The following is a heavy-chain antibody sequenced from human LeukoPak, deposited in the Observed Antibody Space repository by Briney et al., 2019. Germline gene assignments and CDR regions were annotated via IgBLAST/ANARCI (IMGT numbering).Heavy chain of an antibody. CDR3: ARNRRSIAAAGNDY. Sequence: GGSLRLSCAASGFTFSSYSMNWVRQAPGKGLEWVSSISSSSSYIYYADSVKGRFSISRDNAKNSLYLQINSLRTEDTAVYYCARNRRSIAAAGNDYWGQGTLVTVSS. J-gene: IGHJ4*02. V-gene: IGHV3-21*01. CDR1: GFTFSSYS. CDR2: ISSSSSYI. D-gene: IGHD6-13*01.